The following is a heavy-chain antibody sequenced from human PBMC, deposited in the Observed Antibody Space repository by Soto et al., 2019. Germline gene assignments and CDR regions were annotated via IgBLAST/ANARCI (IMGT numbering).Heavy chain of an antibody. CDR1: GGSISSGDYY. CDR3: ARGPDDYSNSHLDY. V-gene: IGHV4-30-4*01. D-gene: IGHD4-4*01. CDR2: IYYSGST. J-gene: IGHJ4*02. Sequence: SETLSLTCTVSGGSISSGDYYWSWIRQPPGKGLEWIGYIYYSGSTYYNPSLKSRVTISVDTSKNQFSLKLSSVTAADTAVYYCARGPDDYSNSHLDYWGQGTLVTVSS.